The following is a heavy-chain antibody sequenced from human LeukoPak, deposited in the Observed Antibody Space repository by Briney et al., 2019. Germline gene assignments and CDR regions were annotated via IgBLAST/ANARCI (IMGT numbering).Heavy chain of an antibody. CDR3: ARHVDYGGNRNWFDP. CDR2: IYYSGST. V-gene: IGHV4-59*08. CDR1: GGSISSYY. J-gene: IGHJ5*02. D-gene: IGHD4-23*01. Sequence: RASETLSLTCTVSGGSISSYYWSWIRQPPGKGLEWIGYIYYSGSTNYNPSLKSRVTISVDTSKNQFSLKLSSVTAADTAVYYCARHVDYGGNRNWFDPWGQGTLVTVSS.